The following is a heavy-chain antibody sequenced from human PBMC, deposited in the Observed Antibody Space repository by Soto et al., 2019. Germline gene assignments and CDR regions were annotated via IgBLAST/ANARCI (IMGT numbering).Heavy chain of an antibody. Sequence: EVQLLESGGGLVQPGGSLRLSCAASGFTFSSYAMSWVRQAPGKGLEWVSAITGGGGSTYYADSVKGRLTISRDNSKNTLYLQMNTLRAEDTAVYYCAKDSGDYGGNLGCFDQWGQGTLVTVSS. CDR2: ITGGGGST. V-gene: IGHV3-23*01. CDR3: AKDSGDYGGNLGCFDQ. D-gene: IGHD4-17*01. CDR1: GFTFSSYA. J-gene: IGHJ4*03.